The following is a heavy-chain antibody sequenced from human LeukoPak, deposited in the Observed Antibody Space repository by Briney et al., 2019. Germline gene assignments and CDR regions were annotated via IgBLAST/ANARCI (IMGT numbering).Heavy chain of an antibody. CDR3: ARWDCSGGSCYRYYYYYIDV. Sequence: SETLSLTCTVSGGSITTNDYYWGWIRPPPGKGLEWIGTIYYSGSTYFNPSLKSRVTIPVDTSKNQFSLKLSSVTAADTAVYYCARWDCSGGSCYRYYYYYIDVWGKGTTVTVSS. CDR2: IYYSGST. D-gene: IGHD2-15*01. CDR1: GGSITTNDYY. J-gene: IGHJ6*03. V-gene: IGHV4-39*01.